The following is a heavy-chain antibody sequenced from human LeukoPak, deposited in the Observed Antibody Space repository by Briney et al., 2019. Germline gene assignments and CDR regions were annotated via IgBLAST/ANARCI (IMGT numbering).Heavy chain of an antibody. V-gene: IGHV1-8*01. Sequence: GASVKVSCKASEYTFTSYDINWVRHATGQGLEWMGWMSPNSGDTGYAQKFQGRVTMTRDTSISTAFMELTSLKSEDTAVYYCVRGPPNWGFDFWGQGALVTVSS. J-gene: IGHJ4*02. CDR1: EYTFTSYD. CDR3: VRGPPNWGFDF. D-gene: IGHD7-27*01. CDR2: MSPNSGDT.